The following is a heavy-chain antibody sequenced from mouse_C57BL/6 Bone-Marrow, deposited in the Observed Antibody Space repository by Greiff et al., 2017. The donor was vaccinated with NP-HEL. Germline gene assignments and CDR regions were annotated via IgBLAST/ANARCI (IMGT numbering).Heavy chain of an antibody. CDR3: AREGKPAYYTYYYAMDY. CDR1: GFSLTSYG. J-gene: IGHJ4*01. V-gene: IGHV2-2*01. CDR2: IWSGGST. D-gene: IGHD2-12*01. Sequence: VQGVESGPGLVQPSQSLSITCTVSGFSLTSYGVHWVRQSPGKGLEWLGVIWSGGSTDYNAAFISRLSISKDNSKSQVFFKMNSLQADDTAIYYCAREGKPAYYTYYYAMDYWGQGTSVTVSS.